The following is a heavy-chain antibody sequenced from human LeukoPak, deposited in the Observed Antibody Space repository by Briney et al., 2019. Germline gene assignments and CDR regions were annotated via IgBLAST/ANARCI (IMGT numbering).Heavy chain of an antibody. Sequence: GGSLRLSCAASGFTFSSYSMNWVRQAPGKGLEWVSSISSSSSYIYYADSVKGRFTISRDNVKNSLYLQMNSLRAEDTAVYYCARDRSRWFGDNTDYWGQGTLVTVSS. CDR1: GFTFSSYS. V-gene: IGHV3-21*01. CDR2: ISSSSSYI. CDR3: ARDRSRWFGDNTDY. J-gene: IGHJ4*02. D-gene: IGHD3-10*01.